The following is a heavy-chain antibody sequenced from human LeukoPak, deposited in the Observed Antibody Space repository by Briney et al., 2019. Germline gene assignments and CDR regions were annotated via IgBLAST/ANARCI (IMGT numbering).Heavy chain of an antibody. CDR1: GYRFTTYW. D-gene: IGHD1-26*01. CDR2: IDPSDSYT. J-gene: IGHJ4*02. CDR3: ARHEKAYGSRCDY. Sequence: GESLKISCKCSGYRFTTYWISWVRQIPGKGLELMGRIDPSDSYTNYSPSFQGHVTISADKSFSTAYLQCTSLKASDTAMDYCARHEKAYGSRCDYWGQGTLVTVSS. V-gene: IGHV5-10-1*01.